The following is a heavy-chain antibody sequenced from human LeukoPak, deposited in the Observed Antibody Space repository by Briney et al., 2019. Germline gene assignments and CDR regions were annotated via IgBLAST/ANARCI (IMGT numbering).Heavy chain of an antibody. Sequence: GRSLRLSCAASGFTFSSYAMHWVRQAPGKGLEWVAVISYDGSNKYYADSVKGRFTISRDNSKNTLYLQMNSLRAEDTAVYYCARTGSSWSLYYYYYMGVWGKGTTVTVSS. CDR2: ISYDGSNK. J-gene: IGHJ6*03. V-gene: IGHV3-30*01. CDR3: ARTGSSWSLYYYYYMGV. CDR1: GFTFSSYA. D-gene: IGHD6-13*01.